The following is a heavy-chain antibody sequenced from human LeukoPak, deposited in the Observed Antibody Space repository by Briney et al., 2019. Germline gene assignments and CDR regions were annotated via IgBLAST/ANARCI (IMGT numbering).Heavy chain of an antibody. J-gene: IGHJ3*02. V-gene: IGHV4-34*01. CDR1: DGSFSGHH. CDR3: ARRPDGFDI. CDR2: INHGGST. Sequence: SETLSLTCAVYDGSFSGHHWSWIRQPPGKGLEWIGDINHGGSTSYNPSLKSRVTISVDTSKNQFSLKLTSVTAADTAVYYCARRPDGFDIWGQGTMVTASS.